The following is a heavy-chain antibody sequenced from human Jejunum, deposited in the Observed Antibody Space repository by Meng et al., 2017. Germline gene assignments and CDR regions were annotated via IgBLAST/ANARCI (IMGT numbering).Heavy chain of an antibody. CDR1: GDSVSSDNSS. CDR2: VYYSGHT. D-gene: IGHD1-26*01. J-gene: IGHJ4*02. V-gene: IGHV4-61*01. CDR3: ARVILYSGSYYFNF. Sequence: QLPLQDTRPVLVSLSQTRSLTCTVSGDSVSSDNSSWSWIRQPPGQGLEWIGYVYYSGHTDYNPSLKRRVTISIDKSTNQFSLRLSSVTAADTAVYYCARVILYSGSYYFNFWGQGTLVTVSS.